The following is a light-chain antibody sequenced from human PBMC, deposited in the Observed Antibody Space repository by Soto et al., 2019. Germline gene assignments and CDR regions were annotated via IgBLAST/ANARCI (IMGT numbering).Light chain of an antibody. CDR1: QSVSSSY. CDR3: QQYGTSSWT. V-gene: IGKV3-20*01. Sequence: EIVLTQSPGTLSLSPGEGATLSCRASQSVSSSYLAWYQQKPGQAPRLLIYGASSRATGIRDRFSGSGSGTDFTLTISRLEPEDFAVYYCQQYGTSSWTFGQGTKVDIK. CDR2: GAS. J-gene: IGKJ1*01.